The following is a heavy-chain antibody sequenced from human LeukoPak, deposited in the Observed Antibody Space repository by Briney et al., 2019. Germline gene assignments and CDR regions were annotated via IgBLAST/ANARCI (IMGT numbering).Heavy chain of an antibody. CDR3: AKDQRTISTFDY. D-gene: IGHD3-3*01. J-gene: IGHJ4*02. CDR2: ISGSGSSS. Sequence: GGSLRLSCAASGFTFSNYGMSWVRQAPGKGLELVSAISGSGSSSYYADSVKGRFTISRDNSKNTLYLQINSLRAEDTAIYYCAKDQRTISTFDYWGQGTLVTVSS. V-gene: IGHV3-23*01. CDR1: GFTFSNYG.